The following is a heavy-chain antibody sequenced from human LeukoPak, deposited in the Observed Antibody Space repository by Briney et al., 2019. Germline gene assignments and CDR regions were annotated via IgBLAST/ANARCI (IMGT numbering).Heavy chain of an antibody. V-gene: IGHV4-4*09. CDR1: GGSISSYY. D-gene: IGHD5-18*01. Sequence: SESLSLTCTVPGGSISSYYWSWIRQPPGKGLEWIGYIYTSVITNYNPSLKSRVTISVDTSKNQFSLKLSSVTAADTAVYYCARWIQLYDAFDIWGQGTMVTVSS. CDR2: IYTSVIT. CDR3: ARWIQLYDAFDI. J-gene: IGHJ3*02.